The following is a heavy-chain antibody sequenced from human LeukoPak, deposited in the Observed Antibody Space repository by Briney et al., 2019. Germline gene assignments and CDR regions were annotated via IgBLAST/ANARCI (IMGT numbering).Heavy chain of an antibody. CDR1: GYIFTSYW. V-gene: IGHV5-51*01. CDR3: ARLVGRGSFIDF. Sequence: GESLKISCTGSGYIFTSYWIVRVRQGPGKGLEWMGIIYPDDSDTRYSPSFQGQVAISADKSINTAYLQWSTLKASDTALYYCARLVGRGSFIDFWGQGTLVTVSS. J-gene: IGHJ4*02. D-gene: IGHD1-26*01. CDR2: IYPDDSDT.